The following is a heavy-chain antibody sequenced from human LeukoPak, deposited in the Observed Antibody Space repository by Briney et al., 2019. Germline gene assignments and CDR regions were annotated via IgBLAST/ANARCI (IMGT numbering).Heavy chain of an antibody. CDR1: GFTVSGNY. CDR3: ATRSGWATDY. D-gene: IGHD6-19*01. Sequence: GGSLRPSCAASGFTVSGNYMSWVRQAPGRGLDWVSAIYGGGDTYYADSVKGRFTISRDNAKNSLYLQMNSLRAEDTAVYYCATRSGWATDYWGQGTLVTVSS. J-gene: IGHJ4*02. CDR2: IYGGGDT. V-gene: IGHV3-53*01.